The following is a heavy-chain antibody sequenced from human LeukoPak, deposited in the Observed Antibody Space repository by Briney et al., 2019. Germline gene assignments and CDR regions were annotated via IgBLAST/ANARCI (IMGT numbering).Heavy chain of an antibody. J-gene: IGHJ4*02. CDR2: IIPIFGTA. CDR3: ARGRPGSGGSCFDY. D-gene: IGHD2-15*01. CDR1: GGTFSSYA. V-gene: IGHV1-69*13. Sequence: SVTVSCKASGGTFSSYAISWVRQAPGQGLEWMGGIIPIFGTANYAQKFQGRVTITADESTSTAYMELSSLRSEDTAVYYCARGRPGSGGSCFDYGGQGTLVTVSS.